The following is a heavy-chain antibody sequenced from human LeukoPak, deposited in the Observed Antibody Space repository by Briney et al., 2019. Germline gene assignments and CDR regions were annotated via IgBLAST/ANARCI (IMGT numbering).Heavy chain of an antibody. J-gene: IGHJ5*02. V-gene: IGHV1-8*01. CDR2: MNPNSGNT. CDR3: ARTEVVVRFLEWLSYRYNWFDP. Sequence: GASVKVSCTASGYTFTSYDINWVRQATGQGLEWMGWMNPNSGNTGYAQKFQGRVTMTRNTSISTAYMELSSLRSEDTAVYYCARTEVVVRFLEWLSYRYNWFDPWGQGTLVTVSS. CDR1: GYTFTSYD. D-gene: IGHD3-3*01.